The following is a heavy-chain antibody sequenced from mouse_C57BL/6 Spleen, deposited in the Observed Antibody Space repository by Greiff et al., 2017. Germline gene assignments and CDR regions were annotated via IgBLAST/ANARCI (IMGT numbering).Heavy chain of an antibody. J-gene: IGHJ4*01. Sequence: QVQLQQPGAELVKPGASVKLSCKASGYTFTSYWMHWVKQRPGQGLEWIGMIHPNSGSTNYNEKFKSKATLTVDKSSSTAYMQLSSLTSEDSAVYYGARGTGTGRGYYAMDYWGQGTSVTVSS. CDR1: GYTFTSYW. D-gene: IGHD3-3*01. CDR3: ARGTGTGRGYYAMDY. CDR2: IHPNSGST. V-gene: IGHV1-64*01.